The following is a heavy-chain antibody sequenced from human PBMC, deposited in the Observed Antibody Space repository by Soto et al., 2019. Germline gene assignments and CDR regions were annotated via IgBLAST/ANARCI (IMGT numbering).Heavy chain of an antibody. V-gene: IGHV1-69*08. D-gene: IGHD6-13*01. Sequence: QVQLVQSGAEVKKPGSSVKVSCKASGGTFSSYTISWVRQAPGQGLEWMGRIIPILGIANYAQKFQGRVKITADKSTSTAYMERSSLRSEVTAVYYCARERIAAAGDYSYGMDVWGQGPTVTVSS. CDR2: IIPILGIA. CDR1: GGTFSSYT. CDR3: ARERIAAAGDYSYGMDV. J-gene: IGHJ6*02.